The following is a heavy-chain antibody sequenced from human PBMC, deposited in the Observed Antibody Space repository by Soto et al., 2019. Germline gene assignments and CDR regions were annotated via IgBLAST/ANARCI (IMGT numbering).Heavy chain of an antibody. CDR2: LIWNNGNT. J-gene: IGHJ4*02. CDR3: VKDIEPGGAAY. Sequence: PGGSLRLSCAASGFTSDDHGMHWVRQAPGKGLEWVSGLIWNNGNTGYADSVKGRFTISRDNAKNSLYLQMNSLRVEDTAFYYCVKDIEPGGAAYWGQGTLVTVSS. D-gene: IGHD3-16*01. V-gene: IGHV3-9*02. CDR1: GFTSDDHG.